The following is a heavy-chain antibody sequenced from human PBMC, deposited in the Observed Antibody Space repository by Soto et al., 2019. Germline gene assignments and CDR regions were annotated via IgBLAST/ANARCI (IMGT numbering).Heavy chain of an antibody. J-gene: IGHJ6*02. CDR2: IYHSGST. V-gene: IGHV4-38-2*02. Sequence: SETLSLTCFVSNFSITDGFHWGWIRQSPGKGLEWIATIYHSGSTYYTPSLKSRLTMSMDRANDHFSLNLTSVTAADTAVYFCARGHYSYGMDVWGQGMTVTGSS. CDR3: ARGHYSYGMDV. CDR1: NFSITDGFH.